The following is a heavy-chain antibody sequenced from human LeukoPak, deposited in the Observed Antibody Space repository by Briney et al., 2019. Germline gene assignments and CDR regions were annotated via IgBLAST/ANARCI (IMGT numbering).Heavy chain of an antibody. CDR2: IGAYHGST. Sequence: VASVKVSCKASGYTFTSYAINWVRQAPGQGLEWMGWIGAYHGSTKYAQKVQDRVTMTVDTSTATAYMELRGLRSDDTAVYYCASVAAAGHYYYNSMDVWGQGTTVTVSS. J-gene: IGHJ6*02. CDR3: ASVAAAGHYYYNSMDV. V-gene: IGHV1-18*01. CDR1: GYTFTSYA. D-gene: IGHD6-13*01.